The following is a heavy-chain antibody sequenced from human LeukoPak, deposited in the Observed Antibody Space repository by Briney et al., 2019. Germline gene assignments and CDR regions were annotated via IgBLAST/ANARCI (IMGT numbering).Heavy chain of an antibody. J-gene: IGHJ4*02. V-gene: IGHV1-69*13. CDR3: ATNFDWLLPFDY. CDR1: GGTFSSYA. Sequence: ASVKVSCKASGGTFSSYAISWVRQAPGQGLEWMGGIIPIFGTANYAQKFQGRVTITADESTSTAYMELSSLRSEDTAVYYCATNFDWLLPFDYWGQGTLVTVSS. CDR2: IIPIFGTA. D-gene: IGHD3-9*01.